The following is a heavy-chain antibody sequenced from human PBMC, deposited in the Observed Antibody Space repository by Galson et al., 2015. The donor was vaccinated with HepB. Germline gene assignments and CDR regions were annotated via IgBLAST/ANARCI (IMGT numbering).Heavy chain of an antibody. CDR1: GFTFSSYA. V-gene: IGHV3-23*01. CDR2: ISGRGDDI. CDR3: AQQPPAVRDYDSHYFDY. J-gene: IGHJ4*02. D-gene: IGHD3-22*01. Sequence: SLRLSCAASGFTFSSYAMNWVRQAPGKGLGWVSAISGRGDDIYYADSVKGRFTISRDNSKNTLYLQMNSLRAEDTAIYYCAQQPPAVRDYDSHYFDYWGQGTLVTVSS.